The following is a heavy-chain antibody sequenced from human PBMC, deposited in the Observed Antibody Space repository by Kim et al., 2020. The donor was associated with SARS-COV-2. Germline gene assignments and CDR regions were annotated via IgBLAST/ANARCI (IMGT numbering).Heavy chain of an antibody. CDR1: GFTFSSYS. J-gene: IGHJ4*02. Sequence: GGSLRLSCAASGFTFSSYSMNWVRQAPGKGLEWVSYISSSSSTIYYADSVKGRFTISRDNAKNSLYLQMNSLRAEDTAVYYCARDFSSSSWYFFPDYWGQGTLVTVSS. CDR3: ARDFSSSSWYFFPDY. CDR2: ISSSSSTI. V-gene: IGHV3-48*04. D-gene: IGHD6-13*01.